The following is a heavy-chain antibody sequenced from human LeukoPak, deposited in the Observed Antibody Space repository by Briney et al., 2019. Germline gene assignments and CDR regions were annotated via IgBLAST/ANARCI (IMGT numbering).Heavy chain of an antibody. CDR1: GYTFTGYY. CDR3: ARALATMVRGVMNY. D-gene: IGHD3-10*01. V-gene: IGHV1-2*02. J-gene: IGHJ4*02. Sequence: ASVKVSCKASGYTFTGYYMHWVRQAPGQGLEWMGWINPNSGGTNYAQKFQGRVTMTRDTSISTAYMELSRLRSDDTAVYYCARALATMVRGVMNYWGQGTLVAVSS. CDR2: INPNSGGT.